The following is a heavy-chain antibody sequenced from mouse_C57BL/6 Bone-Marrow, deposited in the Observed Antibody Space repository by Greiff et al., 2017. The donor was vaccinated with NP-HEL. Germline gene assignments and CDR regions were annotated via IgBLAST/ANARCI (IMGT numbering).Heavy chain of an antibody. J-gene: IGHJ3*01. CDR3: ARLGGYQAWFAY. CDR1: GYTFTSYW. Sequence: QVQLQQPGAELVRPGTSVKLSCKASGYTFTSYWMHWVKQRPGQGLEWIGVIDPSDSYTNYNQKFKGKATLTVDTSSSTAYMQLSSLTSEDSAVYYCARLGGYQAWFAYWGQGTLVTVSA. CDR2: IDPSDSYT. D-gene: IGHD2-2*01. V-gene: IGHV1-59*01.